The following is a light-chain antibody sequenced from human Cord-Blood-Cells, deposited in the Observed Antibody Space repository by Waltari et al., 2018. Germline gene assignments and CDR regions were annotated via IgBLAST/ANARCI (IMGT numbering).Light chain of an antibody. J-gene: IGLJ1*01. CDR2: EVS. V-gene: IGLV2-23*02. CDR1: SRDLGSSYV. Sequence: QSALTQHASVSGSPRPSVTISCTGTSRDLGSSYVVSWYQQHPGKAPKLMIYEVSTRPSGVSNRFSGSKSGNTASLTISGRQAEDEADYYCCSYAGSSTFVFGTGTKVTVL. CDR3: CSYAGSSTFV.